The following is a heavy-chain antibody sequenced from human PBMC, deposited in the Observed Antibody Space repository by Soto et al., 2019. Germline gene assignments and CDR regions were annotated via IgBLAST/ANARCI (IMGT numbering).Heavy chain of an antibody. CDR3: AREDASFGSTYFDN. D-gene: IGHD3-10*01. Sequence: PSETLSLTXTVSGGSIRGYYWTWIRQAPGKGLEWIGYINYSGSTKYNPSLKSRVTISMDKSQNQISLRLTSATAADTAVYYCAREDASFGSTYFDNWGQGTLVTVSS. CDR2: INYSGST. V-gene: IGHV4-59*01. CDR1: GGSIRGYY. J-gene: IGHJ4*02.